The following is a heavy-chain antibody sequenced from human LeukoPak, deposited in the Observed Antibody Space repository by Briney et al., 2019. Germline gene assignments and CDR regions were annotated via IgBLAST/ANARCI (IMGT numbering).Heavy chain of an antibody. Sequence: GASVKVSCKASGYTFTSYYMHWVRQAPGQGLEWMGIINPSGGSTSYAQKFQGRVTMTRDMSTSTAYMELSRLTSDDTAVYYCARDSAYPFDPWGQGTLVTVSS. V-gene: IGHV1-46*01. D-gene: IGHD2-2*01. CDR2: INPSGGST. CDR1: GYTFTSYY. CDR3: ARDSAYPFDP. J-gene: IGHJ5*02.